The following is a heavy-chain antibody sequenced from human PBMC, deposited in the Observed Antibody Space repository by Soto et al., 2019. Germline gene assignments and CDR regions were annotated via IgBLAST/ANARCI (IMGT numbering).Heavy chain of an antibody. Sequence: ESGGGLVQPGGSLRLSCTASGFTFSSYWMSWVRQAPGKGLEWVVNIKQDGSERYYMDSVRGRFTASRDNAKNSLYLQMNSLRAEDTAVYFCARVAYTYGWIYDYWGQGSLVTVSS. D-gene: IGHD6-19*01. V-gene: IGHV3-7*01. J-gene: IGHJ4*01. CDR1: GFTFSSYW. CDR2: IKQDGSER. CDR3: ARVAYTYGWIYDY.